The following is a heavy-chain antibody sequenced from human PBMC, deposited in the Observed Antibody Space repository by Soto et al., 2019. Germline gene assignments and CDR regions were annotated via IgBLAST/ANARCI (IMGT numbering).Heavy chain of an antibody. CDR3: ATFLAVAGTHH. Sequence: QVQLVESGGGVVQPGTSLRLSCAASGFSFSESGMEWVRQAPGKGLEWVAAIWYDGSETYYGDSVKGRFTISRDNSKNTLYLQMSGLRAEDTAVYYCATFLAVAGTHHWGLGTLVTVSS. V-gene: IGHV3-33*01. J-gene: IGHJ1*01. CDR2: IWYDGSET. D-gene: IGHD6-19*01. CDR1: GFSFSESG.